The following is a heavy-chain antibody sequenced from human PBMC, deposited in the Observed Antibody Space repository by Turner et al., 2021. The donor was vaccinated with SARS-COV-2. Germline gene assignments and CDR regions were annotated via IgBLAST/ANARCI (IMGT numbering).Heavy chain of an antibody. CDR1: GGSISSSSYY. V-gene: IGHV4-39*01. CDR3: ASPGGNSGWFFAYDI. Sequence: QLQLQESGPGLVKPSETLSLTCTVSGGSISSSSYYWGWIRQPPGKGLEWIGSLYYSGSTYYNPSLKSRVTISVDTSKNQFSLKLNSVTAADTAVYYCASPGGNSGWFFAYDIWGQGTMVTVSS. D-gene: IGHD6-19*01. CDR2: LYYSGST. J-gene: IGHJ3*02.